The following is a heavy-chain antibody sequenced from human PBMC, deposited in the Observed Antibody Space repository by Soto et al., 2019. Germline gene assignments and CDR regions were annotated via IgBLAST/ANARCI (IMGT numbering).Heavy chain of an antibody. J-gene: IGHJ4*02. D-gene: IGHD1-1*01. Sequence: VQVLESGGDLVQPGGSLRLSCAASGFTFTGYSMSWVRQAPGKGLEWVSGISGTGYNTYYADTVQGRFTISRDNSKNTLYLQMGRLRAEDTALYYCARSLGDHWDEYYFDYWGQGTLVTVSS. CDR2: ISGTGYNT. V-gene: IGHV3-23*01. CDR3: ARSLGDHWDEYYFDY. CDR1: GFTFTGYS.